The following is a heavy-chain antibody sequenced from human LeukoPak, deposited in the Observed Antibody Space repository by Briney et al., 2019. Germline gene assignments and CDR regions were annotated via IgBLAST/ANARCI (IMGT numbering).Heavy chain of an antibody. V-gene: IGHV4-34*01. D-gene: IGHD6-13*01. CDR2: INQSGST. CDR3: ARGFSGYSSSWSKAQPYYYYYMYV. J-gene: IGHJ6*03. CDR1: GGSFSGYY. Sequence: TSETLSLTCAVYGGSFSGYYWSWIRQPPRKGLEWIGEINQSGSTNYNPSLKSRVTISVDTSKNQFSLKLSSVTAADTAVYYCARGFSGYSSSWSKAQPYYYYYMYVWGKGTTVTVSS.